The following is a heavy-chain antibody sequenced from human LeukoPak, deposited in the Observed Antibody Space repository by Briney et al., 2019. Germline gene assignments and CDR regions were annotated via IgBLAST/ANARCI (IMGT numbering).Heavy chain of an antibody. D-gene: IGHD3-22*01. Sequence: ASVKVSCKASGYTFTSYDINWVRQATGQGLEWMGWMNPNSGNTGYAQKFQGRVTITADESTSTAYMELSSLRSEDTAVYYCAREDYYDSSGTDAFDIWGQGTMVTVSS. CDR3: AREDYYDSSGTDAFDI. V-gene: IGHV1-8*03. CDR2: MNPNSGNT. CDR1: GYTFTSYD. J-gene: IGHJ3*02.